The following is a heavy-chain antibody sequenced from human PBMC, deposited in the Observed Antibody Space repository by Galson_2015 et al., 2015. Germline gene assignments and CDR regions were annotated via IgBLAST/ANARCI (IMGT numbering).Heavy chain of an antibody. CDR3: ASGDGGFWSGYYPLDY. Sequence: SLRLSCAASGFTFSSYAMHWVRQAPGKGPEWVAVISYDGSNKYYADSVKGRFTISRDNSKNTLYLQMNSLRAEDTAVYYCASGDGGFWSGYYPLDYWGRGTLVTVSS. V-gene: IGHV3-30-3*01. J-gene: IGHJ4*02. CDR1: GFTFSSYA. CDR2: ISYDGSNK. D-gene: IGHD3-3*01.